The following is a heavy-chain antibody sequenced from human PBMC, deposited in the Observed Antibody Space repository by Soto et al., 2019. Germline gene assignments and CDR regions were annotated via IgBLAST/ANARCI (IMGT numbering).Heavy chain of an antibody. CDR3: ARGHGRQNFDN. V-gene: IGHV1-2*02. J-gene: IGHJ4*02. CDR2: ITPYSDGT. Sequence: QVQLVQSGAEVKQPGASVTVSCRTSGYTFSSYTIHWVRQAPGQGLQWMGGITPYSDGTNYAPRFQGRVTMAANTSINTAYMVLRRLTSDDTATYYCARGHGRQNFDNWGQGTLDTVSS. CDR1: GYTFSSYT.